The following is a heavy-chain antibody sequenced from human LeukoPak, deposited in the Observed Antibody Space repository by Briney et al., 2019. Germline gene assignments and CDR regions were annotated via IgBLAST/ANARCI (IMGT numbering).Heavy chain of an antibody. CDR3: ARAPVGQRLANWFDP. Sequence: SVKVSCKASGGTFTSYAISWVRRAPGQGLEWMGGIIPIFGTANYAQKFQGRVTITADESTSTAYMELSSLRSEDTAVYYCARAPVGQRLANWFDPWGQGTLVTVSS. CDR1: GGTFTSYA. V-gene: IGHV1-69*13. J-gene: IGHJ5*02. CDR2: IIPIFGTA. D-gene: IGHD6-25*01.